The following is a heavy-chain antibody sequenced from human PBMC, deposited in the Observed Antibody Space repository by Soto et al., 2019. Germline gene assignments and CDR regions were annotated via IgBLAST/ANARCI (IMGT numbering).Heavy chain of an antibody. CDR3: ARSLGSSYKGYYYYGLDV. V-gene: IGHV5-51*01. J-gene: IGHJ6*02. CDR1: GYSFTSYW. CDR2: IYPGDSDT. D-gene: IGHD5-18*01. Sequence: ESLKISCKGSGYSFTSYWIGWVRQMPGKGLEWMGIIYPGDSDTRYSPSFQGQVTISADKSISTAYLQWSSLKASDTTMYYCARSLGSSYKGYYYYGLDVWGQGTTVTVSS.